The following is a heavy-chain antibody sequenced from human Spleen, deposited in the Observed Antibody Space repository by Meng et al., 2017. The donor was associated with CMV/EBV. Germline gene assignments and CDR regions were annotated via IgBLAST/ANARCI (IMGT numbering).Heavy chain of an antibody. CDR1: GFTFSAYA. CDR2: ISTTSAYI. D-gene: IGHD3-16*01. Sequence: LSLTCAASGFTFSAYAMNWVRQAPGKGLEWVSSISTTSAYIYYADSLKGRFTISRDNAKNSLYLQMNSLKAEDTAVYYCARSWDGMDVWGQGTTVTVSS. V-gene: IGHV3-21*06. CDR3: ARSWDGMDV. J-gene: IGHJ6*02.